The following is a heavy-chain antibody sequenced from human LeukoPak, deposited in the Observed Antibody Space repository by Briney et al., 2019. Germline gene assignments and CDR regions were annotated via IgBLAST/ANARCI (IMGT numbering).Heavy chain of an antibody. Sequence: VASVKVSCKASGYTFTGYYMHWVRQAPGQGLEWMGWMNPNSGNTGYAQKFQGRVTMTRNTSISTAYMELSSLRSEDTAVYYCARRGLTGLWLGEPDFDYWGQGTLVTVSS. CDR1: GYTFTGYY. J-gene: IGHJ4*02. V-gene: IGHV1-8*02. D-gene: IGHD3-10*01. CDR2: MNPNSGNT. CDR3: ARRGLTGLWLGEPDFDY.